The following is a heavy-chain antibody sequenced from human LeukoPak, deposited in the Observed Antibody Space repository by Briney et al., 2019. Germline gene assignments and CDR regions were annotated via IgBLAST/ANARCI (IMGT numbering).Heavy chain of an antibody. CDR2: IWYDGSNK. CDR1: GFTFSNVW. J-gene: IGHJ5*02. V-gene: IGHV3-33*08. CDR3: ARGRDGYYPFSFDP. Sequence: GGSLRLSCAASGFTFSNVWMSWVRQAPGKGLEWVAVIWYDGSNKYYADSVKGRFTISRDNSKNTLYLQMNSLRAEDTAVYYCARGRDGYYPFSFDPWGQGTLVTVSS. D-gene: IGHD3-22*01.